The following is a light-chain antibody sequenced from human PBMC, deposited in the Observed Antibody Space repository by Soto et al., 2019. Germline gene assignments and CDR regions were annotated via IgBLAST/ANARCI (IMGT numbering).Light chain of an antibody. CDR2: GAF. CDR1: PSITNY. CDR3: QQRNIWPPVT. V-gene: IGKV3-11*01. Sequence: DILLAHSRSTLSVSRGEGVSLAWRDSPSITNYLAWYQQKPGQPPRLLIYGAFNRAAGIPARFSGSGSGTDFTLTISSLEPEDSAVYYCQQRNIWPPVTFGTGTRLEIK. J-gene: IGKJ5*01.